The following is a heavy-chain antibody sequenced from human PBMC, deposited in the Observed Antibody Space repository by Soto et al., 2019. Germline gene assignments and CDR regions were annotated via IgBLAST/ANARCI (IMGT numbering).Heavy chain of an antibody. V-gene: IGHV3-33*01. J-gene: IGHJ3*02. CDR1: GFTFSSYG. D-gene: IGHD3-22*01. CDR3: ARDQSDSSGYYFPDAFYI. Sequence: GGSLRLSCAASGFTFSSYGMHWVRQAPGKGLEWVAVIWYDGSNKYYADSVKGRFTISRDNSKNTLYLQMNSLRAEDTAVYYCARDQSDSSGYYFPDAFYIWGQGTMVTVSS. CDR2: IWYDGSNK.